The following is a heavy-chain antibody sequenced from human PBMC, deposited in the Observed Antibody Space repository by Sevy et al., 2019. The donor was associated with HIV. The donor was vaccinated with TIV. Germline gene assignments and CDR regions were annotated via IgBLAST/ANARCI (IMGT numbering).Heavy chain of an antibody. CDR3: SRDGGTLTTPGAFDI. Sequence: SETLSLTCAVSGGSISSGIYSWNWIRQPPGKGLEWIGYIYHTGNTYHNPSLKSRVTISVDTSKNQFSLEMNSVTAADTAIYYCSRDGGTLTTPGAFDIWGQGTMVTV. V-gene: IGHV4-30-2*01. CDR1: GGSISSGIYS. D-gene: IGHD4-17*01. J-gene: IGHJ3*02. CDR2: IYHTGNT.